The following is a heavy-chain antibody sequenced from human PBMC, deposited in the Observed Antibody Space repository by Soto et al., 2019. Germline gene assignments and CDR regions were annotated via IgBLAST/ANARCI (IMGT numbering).Heavy chain of an antibody. CDR2: IYYSGST. Sequence: PSETLSLTCTVSGGSISSYYGSWIRPPPGKGLEWIGYIYYSGSTSYNASLRSRVTISVDTSKNQFSLRLSSLTAADTAVFYCARLRGSYPYYFDYGGHGTLVTSPQ. D-gene: IGHD1-26*01. V-gene: IGHV4-59*01. CDR1: GGSISSYY. J-gene: IGHJ4*01. CDR3: ARLRGSYPYYFDY.